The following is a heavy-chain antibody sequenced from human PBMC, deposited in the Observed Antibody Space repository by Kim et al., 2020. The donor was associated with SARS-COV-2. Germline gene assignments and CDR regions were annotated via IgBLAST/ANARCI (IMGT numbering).Heavy chain of an antibody. J-gene: IGHJ4*02. CDR3: ARASFFYDSSGYHFDY. V-gene: IGHV1-69*04. CDR2: IIPILGIA. CDR1: GGTFSSYA. D-gene: IGHD3-22*01. Sequence: SVKVSCKSSGGTFSSYAINWVRQAPGQGLEWMGRIIPILGIANYAQKFQGRVTITADKSTSTAYMELSSLRSEDTAVYYCARASFFYDSSGYHFDYWGQGTLVTVSS.